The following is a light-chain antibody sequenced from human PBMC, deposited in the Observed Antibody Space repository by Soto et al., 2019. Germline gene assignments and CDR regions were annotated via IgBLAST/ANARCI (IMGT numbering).Light chain of an antibody. CDR1: QSVSSTY. CDR3: QQYGSSPRAF. V-gene: IGKV3-20*01. J-gene: IGKJ3*01. CDR2: GAS. Sequence: EIVLTQSPGTLSLSPGERATLSCRASQSVSSTYLAWYQQKPGQAPRLLIYGASSRATGIPDRFSGSGSGTDFTLTISRLEPDDFAVYFCQQYGSSPRAFFGPGTKVDIK.